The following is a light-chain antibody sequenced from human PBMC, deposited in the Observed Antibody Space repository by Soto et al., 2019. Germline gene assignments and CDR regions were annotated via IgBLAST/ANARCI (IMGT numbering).Light chain of an antibody. CDR1: QSISSW. J-gene: IGKJ1*01. Sequence: DIQMAQSPSTLSASVGDRITITCRASQSISSWVAWYQQKPEKAPKLLIYKASTFQNGVPSRFSGSASGTEFTLTISSLQPNEFATYYWQQYNSYPRTFGHETKVVIK. CDR2: KAS. CDR3: QQYNSYPRT. V-gene: IGKV1-5*03.